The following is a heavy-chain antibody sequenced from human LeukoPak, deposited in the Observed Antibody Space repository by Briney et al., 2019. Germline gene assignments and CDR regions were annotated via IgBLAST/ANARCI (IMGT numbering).Heavy chain of an antibody. D-gene: IGHD2-21*02. V-gene: IGHV1-18*01. Sequence: ASVKVSCKASGGTFSSYAISWVRQAPGQGLEWMGWISAYNGNTNYAQKLQGRVTMTTDTSTSTAYMELRSLRSDDTAVYYCAYIRGGDPHYFDYWGQGTLVTVSS. CDR1: GGTFSSYA. CDR2: ISAYNGNT. J-gene: IGHJ4*02. CDR3: AYIRGGDPHYFDY.